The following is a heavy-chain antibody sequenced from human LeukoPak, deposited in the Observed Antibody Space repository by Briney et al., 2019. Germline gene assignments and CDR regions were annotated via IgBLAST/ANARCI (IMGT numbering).Heavy chain of an antibody. D-gene: IGHD1-14*01. V-gene: IGHV3-21*01. CDR1: GFTFSSYS. CDR3: ATILSTELNAY. CDR2: ISSSSSYI. J-gene: IGHJ4*02. Sequence: PGGSLRLSCAASGFTFSSYSMNWVRQAPGKGLEWLSSISSSSSYIYYADSVRGRFTISRDNAKNSLYLQMNSLRADDTAVYFCATILSTELNAYWGQGTLVTVSA.